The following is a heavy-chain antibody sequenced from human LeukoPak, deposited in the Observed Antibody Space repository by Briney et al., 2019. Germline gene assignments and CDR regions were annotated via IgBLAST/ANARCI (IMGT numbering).Heavy chain of an antibody. D-gene: IGHD3-3*01. CDR3: AKDRDYDFWSGYTSPGGY. Sequence: GGSLRLSCAASGFTFSSYAMSWVRKAPGKGLEWVSAISGSGGSTYYADSVKGRFTISRDNSKNTLYLQMNSLRAEDTAVYYCAKDRDYDFWSGYTSPGGYWGQATLVTVSS. V-gene: IGHV3-23*01. CDR1: GFTFSSYA. CDR2: ISGSGGST. J-gene: IGHJ4*02.